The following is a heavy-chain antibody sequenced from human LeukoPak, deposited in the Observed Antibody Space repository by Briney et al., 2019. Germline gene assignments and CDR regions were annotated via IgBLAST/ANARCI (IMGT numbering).Heavy chain of an antibody. CDR3: ARGGSSPVWFDP. V-gene: IGHV1-69*05. J-gene: IGHJ5*02. CDR1: GYTFSTSG. CDR2: IIPIFGTA. Sequence: SVRVSCKTSGYTFSTSGISWVRQAPGQGLEWMGGIIPIFGTANYAQKFQGRVTITTDESTSTAYMELSSLRSEDTAVYYCARGGSSPVWFDPWGQGTLVTVSS. D-gene: IGHD1-26*01.